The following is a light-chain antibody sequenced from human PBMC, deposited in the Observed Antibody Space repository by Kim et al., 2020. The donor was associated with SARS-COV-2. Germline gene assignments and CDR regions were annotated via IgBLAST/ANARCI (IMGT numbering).Light chain of an antibody. V-gene: IGKV3-15*01. CDR3: QQYDDWPQYT. Sequence: GERATLSCRAGQSGNSNVAWHQQRPGQAPRLIFYDAARRAADVPARFSASASGTEFTLTISSLQSEDFAVYYCQQYDDWPQYTFGTGTKVDIK. CDR2: DAA. J-gene: IGKJ3*01. CDR1: QSGNSN.